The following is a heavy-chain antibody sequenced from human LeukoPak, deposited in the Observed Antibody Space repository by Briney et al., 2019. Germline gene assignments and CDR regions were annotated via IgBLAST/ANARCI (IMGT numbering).Heavy chain of an antibody. V-gene: IGHV3-33*01. CDR1: GFTFRTYG. J-gene: IGHJ6*02. CDR3: GRGGVPGAMDV. CDR2: IWYDGSNK. Sequence: PGGSLRLSCAASGFTFRTYGMHWVRQAPGKGLEWVAVIWYDGSNKNYADSVKGRFTISRDNAKNTLYLQMNSLRVEDTAVYYCGRGGVPGAMDVWGQGTTVTVAS. D-gene: IGHD3-10*01.